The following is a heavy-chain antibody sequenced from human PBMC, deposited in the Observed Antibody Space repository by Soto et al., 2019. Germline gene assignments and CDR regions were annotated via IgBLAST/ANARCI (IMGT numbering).Heavy chain of an antibody. CDR2: TSYDGRDK. Sequence: QVQLVESGGGVVQPGTSLRVSCVGSGFTFRSYVIHWVRQAPGKGLEWVALTSYDGRDKYYGDSVRGRFTLSRDNSRNTVDLQMASLRLEATALYYSALWMTTGVLDVWGQGTLVSVSS. V-gene: IGHV3-30*19. CDR1: GFTFRSYV. D-gene: IGHD3-10*01. J-gene: IGHJ1*01. CDR3: ALWMTTGVLDV.